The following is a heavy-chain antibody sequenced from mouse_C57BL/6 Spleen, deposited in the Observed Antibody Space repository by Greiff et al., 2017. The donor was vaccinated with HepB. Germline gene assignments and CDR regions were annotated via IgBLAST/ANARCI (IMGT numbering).Heavy chain of an antibody. CDR3: ARRRTVTVSYWYFDV. D-gene: IGHD6-2*01. CDR2: INPSNGGT. CDR1: GYTFTSYW. J-gene: IGHJ1*03. Sequence: QVQLQQSGTELVKPGASVKPSCKASGYTFTSYWMHWVKQRPGQGLEWIGNINPSNGGTNYNEKFKSKATLTVDKSSSTAYMQLSSLTSEDSAVYYCARRRTVTVSYWYFDVWGTGTTVTVSS. V-gene: IGHV1-53*01.